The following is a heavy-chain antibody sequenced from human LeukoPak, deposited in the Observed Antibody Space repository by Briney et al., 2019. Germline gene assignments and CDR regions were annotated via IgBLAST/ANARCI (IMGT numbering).Heavy chain of an antibody. CDR2: IYPADSGI. CDR3: ARRGFCSGGDCFSAAFDI. Sequence: GESLKISCKCSGYSFATYWIGWVRQMPGKGLEWMGIIYPADSGIRYSPSFQGQVIISVDKSISTAYLQWSSLKASDTAIYYCARRGFCSGGDCFSAAFDIWGQGTMVTVSS. D-gene: IGHD2-15*01. V-gene: IGHV5-51*01. J-gene: IGHJ3*02. CDR1: GYSFATYW.